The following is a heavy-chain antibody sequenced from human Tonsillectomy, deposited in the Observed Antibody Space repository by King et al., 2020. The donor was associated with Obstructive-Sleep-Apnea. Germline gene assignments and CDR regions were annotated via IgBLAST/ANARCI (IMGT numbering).Heavy chain of an antibody. Sequence: QLVQSGAEVREPGASMKVSCKASGYTFTTYYMHWVRQAPGQGLEWMGTINPSGGTTSSAQKFQDRVTMTRDTPTSTVYMELSSLRSEDTAVYYCARGGSSGFYPSDYWGQGTLVTVSS. CDR3: ARGGSSGFYPSDY. D-gene: IGHD3-22*01. J-gene: IGHJ4*02. CDR1: GYTFTTYY. CDR2: INPSGGTT. V-gene: IGHV1-46*01.